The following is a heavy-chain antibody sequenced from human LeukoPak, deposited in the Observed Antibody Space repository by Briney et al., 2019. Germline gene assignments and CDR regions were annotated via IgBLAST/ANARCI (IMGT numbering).Heavy chain of an antibody. CDR1: GGSISSSSYY. CDR3: AREVGYYYDSSGYYPLYYFDY. Sequence: PSETLSLTCTVSGGSISSSSYYWGWIRQPPGKGLEWIGSIYYSGSTYYNPSLKSRVTISVDTSKNQFSLKLSSVTAADTAVYYCAREVGYYYDSSGYYPLYYFDYWGQGTLVTVSS. D-gene: IGHD3-22*01. CDR2: IYYSGST. J-gene: IGHJ4*02. V-gene: IGHV4-39*07.